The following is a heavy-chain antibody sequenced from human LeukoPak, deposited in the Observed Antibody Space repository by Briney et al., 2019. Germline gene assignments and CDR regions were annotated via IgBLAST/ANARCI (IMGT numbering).Heavy chain of an antibody. D-gene: IGHD5-24*01. CDR3: ARGRDGYNSYMFDY. V-gene: IGHV1-69*05. CDR1: GGTFSSYA. J-gene: IGHJ4*02. CDR2: IIPIFGTA. Sequence: GASVKVSCKASGGTFSSYAISWVRQAPGQGLEWMGRIIPIFGTANYAQKFQGRVMITTDESTSTAYMELSSLRSEDTAVYYCARGRDGYNSYMFDYWGQGTLVTVSS.